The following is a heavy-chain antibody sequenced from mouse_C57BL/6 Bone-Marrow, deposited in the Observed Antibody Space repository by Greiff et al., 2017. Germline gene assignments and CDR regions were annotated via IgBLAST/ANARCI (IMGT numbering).Heavy chain of an antibody. CDR3: ARRGDLLFGFSSD. V-gene: IGHV1-64*01. J-gene: IGHJ2*01. CDR1: GYTFTSYW. Sequence: QVQLQQPGAELVKPGASVKLSCKASGYTFTSYWMHWVKQRPGQGLEWIGMIHPNSGSTNYNEKFKSKATLTVDKSSSTAYMQLSSLTSEDSAVYYGARRGDLLFGFSSDWGQGTTLTVSS. D-gene: IGHD1-1*01. CDR2: IHPNSGST.